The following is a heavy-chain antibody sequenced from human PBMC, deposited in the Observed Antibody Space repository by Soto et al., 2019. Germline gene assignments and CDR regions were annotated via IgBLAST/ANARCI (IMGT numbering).Heavy chain of an antibody. Sequence: PGGSLRLSCAASGFTFSSYAMHWVRQAPGKGLEWVAVISYDGSNKYYADSVKGRFTISRDNSKNTLYLQMNSLRAEDTAVYYCARDRISSSWHQYFQHWGQGPLVTVSS. V-gene: IGHV3-30-3*01. D-gene: IGHD6-13*01. J-gene: IGHJ1*01. CDR3: ARDRISSSWHQYFQH. CDR2: ISYDGSNK. CDR1: GFTFSSYA.